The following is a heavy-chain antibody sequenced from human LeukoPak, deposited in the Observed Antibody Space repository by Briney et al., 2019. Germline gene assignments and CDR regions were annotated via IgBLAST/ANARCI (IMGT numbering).Heavy chain of an antibody. CDR3: QKSSDYYYGMDV. CDR2: IIPISGTA. CDR1: GGTFSSYA. V-gene: IGHV1-69*13. J-gene: IGHJ6*02. Sequence: SVKVSCKASGGTFSSYAISWVRQAPGQGLEWMGGIIPISGTANYAQKFQGRVTITADESTSTAYMELSSLRSEDTAVYYCQKSSDYYYGMDVWGQGTTVTVSS. D-gene: IGHD3-10*01.